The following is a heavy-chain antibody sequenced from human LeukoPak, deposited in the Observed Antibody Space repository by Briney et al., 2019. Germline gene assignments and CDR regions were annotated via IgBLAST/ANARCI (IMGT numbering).Heavy chain of an antibody. CDR2: ISYDGSDK. V-gene: IGHV3-30-3*01. Sequence: PGGSLRLSCAASGFTFSSYGMHWVRQAPGKGLEWVAVISYDGSDKYYADSVKGRFTISRDYSKNTLYLQMNTLRAEDTAVYFCARDGLETTIDYWGQGTLVTVYS. CDR1: GFTFSSYG. CDR3: ARDGLETTIDY. D-gene: IGHD1-14*01. J-gene: IGHJ4*02.